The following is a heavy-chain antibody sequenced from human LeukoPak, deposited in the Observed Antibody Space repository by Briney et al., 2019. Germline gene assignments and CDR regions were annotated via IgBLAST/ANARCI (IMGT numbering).Heavy chain of an antibody. V-gene: IGHV3-33*01. CDR3: ARDPSVMVYAIRAFDI. J-gene: IGHJ3*02. Sequence: PGRSLRLSCAASGFTFSSYGMHWVRQAPGKGLEWVAVIWYDGSNKYYADSVKGRFTISRDNSKSTLYLQMNSLRAEDTAVYYCARDPSVMVYAIRAFDIWGQGTMVTVSS. CDR1: GFTFSSYG. D-gene: IGHD2-8*01. CDR2: IWYDGSNK.